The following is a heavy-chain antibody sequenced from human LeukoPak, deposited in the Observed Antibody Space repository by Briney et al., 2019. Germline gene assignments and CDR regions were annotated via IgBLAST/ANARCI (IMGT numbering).Heavy chain of an antibody. V-gene: IGHV1-18*04. CDR3: ARTWTYSHGYPGRVEGYYFDY. J-gene: IGHJ4*02. Sequence: ATVKVSCKTSSYTFRGYGISWVRHAPGQGLEWLGWISAYNGNTNYAQKLQGRVTMTTDTSTSTAYMELRSLRSDDTAVYYCARTWTYSHGYPGRVEGYYFDYWGQGTLVTVSS. CDR2: ISAYNGNT. D-gene: IGHD5-18*01. CDR1: SYTFRGYG.